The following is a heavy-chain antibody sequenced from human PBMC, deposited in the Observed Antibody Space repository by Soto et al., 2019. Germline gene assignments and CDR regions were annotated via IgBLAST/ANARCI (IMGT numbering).Heavy chain of an antibody. D-gene: IGHD3-10*01. CDR3: ARDRTYYYRIGSYMDV. Sequence: PGGSLRLSCAASGFTFSSYGMHWVRQAPGKGLEWVAVIWYDGSNKYYADSVKGRFTISRDNSKNTLYLQMNSLRAEDTAVYYCARDRTYYYRIGSYMDVWGKGTTVTVSS. CDR2: IWYDGSNK. CDR1: GFTFSSYG. V-gene: IGHV3-33*01. J-gene: IGHJ6*03.